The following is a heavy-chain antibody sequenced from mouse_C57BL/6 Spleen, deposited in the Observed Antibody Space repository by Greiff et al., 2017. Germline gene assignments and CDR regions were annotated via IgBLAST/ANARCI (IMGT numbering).Heavy chain of an antibody. CDR3: ARGNYSVFPFAY. D-gene: IGHD2-12*01. CDR2: ISDGGSYT. CDR1: GFTFSSYA. Sequence: EVKVVESGGGLVKPGGSLKLSCAASGFTFSSYAMSWVRQTPEKRLEWVATISDGGSYTYYPDNVKGRFTISRDNAKNNLYLQMSHLKSENTAMYFCARGNYSVFPFAYWGQGTLVTVSA. V-gene: IGHV5-4*03. J-gene: IGHJ3*01.